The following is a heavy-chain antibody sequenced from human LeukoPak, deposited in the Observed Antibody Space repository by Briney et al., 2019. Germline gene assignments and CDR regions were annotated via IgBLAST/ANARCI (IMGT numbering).Heavy chain of an antibody. D-gene: IGHD5-12*01. V-gene: IGHV3-7*01. Sequence: GGSLRLSCAASGFTFSSYWMSWVRQAPGKGLEWVANIKQDGSEKYYVDCVKGRFTISRDNAKNSLYLQMNSLRAEDTAVYYCARDTITGAYYYYMDVWGKGTTVTVSS. J-gene: IGHJ6*03. CDR2: IKQDGSEK. CDR3: ARDTITGAYYYYMDV. CDR1: GFTFSSYW.